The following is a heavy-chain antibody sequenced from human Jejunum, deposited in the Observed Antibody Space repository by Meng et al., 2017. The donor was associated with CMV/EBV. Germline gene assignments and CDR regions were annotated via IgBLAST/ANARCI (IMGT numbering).Heavy chain of an antibody. V-gene: IGHV3-15*01. J-gene: IGHJ4*02. CDR2: IKTKAAGETT. CDR3: TSRLKTTNDY. CDR1: GASISSGDFC. Sequence: HLQESGPGLVRPSQTLSLTCTASGASISSGDFCWSWIHQPPGKGLEWLGRIKTKAAGETTDYIVPVKGRFTISRDDSKNTLYLQMNSLKTEDTAVYYCTSRLKTTNDYWGQGTLVTVSS. D-gene: IGHD4-11*01.